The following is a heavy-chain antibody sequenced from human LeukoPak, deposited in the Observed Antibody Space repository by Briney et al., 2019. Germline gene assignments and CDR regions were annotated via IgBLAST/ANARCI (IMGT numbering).Heavy chain of an antibody. V-gene: IGHV4-39*01. D-gene: IGHD4-17*01. CDR1: GGSISSSSYY. J-gene: IGHJ4*02. CDR3: ARLSYPTVTRDY. Sequence: SETLSLTCTVSGGSISSSSYYWGWIRQPPGKGLEWIGSIYYSGSTYYNPSLKSRVTISVDTSKNQFSLKLSSVTAADTAVYYCARLSYPTVTRDYWGQGTLVTVSS. CDR2: IYYSGST.